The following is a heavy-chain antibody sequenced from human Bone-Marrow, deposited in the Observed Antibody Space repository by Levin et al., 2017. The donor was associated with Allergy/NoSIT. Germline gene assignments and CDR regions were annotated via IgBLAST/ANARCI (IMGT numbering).Heavy chain of an antibody. CDR1: GFSLSTNGVG. CDR2: IYWDDDK. D-gene: IGHD6-13*01. J-gene: IGHJ2*01. V-gene: IGHV2-5*02. CDR3: AQGGSWYGGGYFDL. Sequence: SGPTLVKPTQTLTLTCTFSGFSLSTNGVGVGWIRQPPGKALEWLALIYWDDDKRYSPSLKSRLTITKDTSKNQVVLTMTNLDPVDTATYYGAQGGSWYGGGYFDLWGRGTLVTVSS.